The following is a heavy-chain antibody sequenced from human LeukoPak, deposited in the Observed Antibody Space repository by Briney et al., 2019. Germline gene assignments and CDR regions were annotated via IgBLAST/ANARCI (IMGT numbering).Heavy chain of an antibody. CDR1: GFTFGGSA. CDR3: ATAGLKVVVVPAVTRTFDY. Sequence: GGPLRLSCAASGFTFGGSAMHWVRQASGKGLEWVSSISSSSTYIYYADSVKGRFTVSRDNAKNSLYLQMNSLRAEDTAVYYCATAGLKVVVVPAVTRTFDYWGQGTLVTVSS. V-gene: IGHV3-21*01. D-gene: IGHD2-2*01. J-gene: IGHJ4*02. CDR2: ISSSSTYI.